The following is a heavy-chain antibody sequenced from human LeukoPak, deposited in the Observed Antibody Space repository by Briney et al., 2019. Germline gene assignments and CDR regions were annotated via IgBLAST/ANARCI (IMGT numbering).Heavy chain of an antibody. CDR3: ARGSGYHFDY. J-gene: IGHJ4*02. Sequence: SETLSLTXTVSGGSIGSYYWSWIRQPPGKGLEWIGYIYYSGSTNYNPSLKSRVTISVDTSKNQFSLKLSSVTAADTAVYYCARGSGYHFDYWGQGTLVTVSS. V-gene: IGHV4-59*01. CDR1: GGSIGSYY. CDR2: IYYSGST. D-gene: IGHD6-25*01.